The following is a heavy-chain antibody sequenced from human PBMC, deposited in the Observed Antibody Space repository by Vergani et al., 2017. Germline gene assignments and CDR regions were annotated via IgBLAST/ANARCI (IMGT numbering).Heavy chain of an antibody. Sequence: EVQLVESGGGVVQPGGSLRLSCAASGFTFDDYAMHWVRQAPGKGLEWVSLISGDGGSTYYADSVKGRFTISRDNSKNSLYLQMNSLRTEDTALYYCAKDMGPNYGSGTAPFDYWGQGTLVTVSS. J-gene: IGHJ4*02. D-gene: IGHD3-10*01. CDR2: ISGDGGST. V-gene: IGHV3-43*02. CDR1: GFTFDDYA. CDR3: AKDMGPNYGSGTAPFDY.